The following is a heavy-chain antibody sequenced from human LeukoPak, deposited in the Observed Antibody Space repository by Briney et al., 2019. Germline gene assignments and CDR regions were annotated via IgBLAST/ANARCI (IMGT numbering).Heavy chain of an antibody. D-gene: IGHD3-3*01. CDR2: IRSKAYGGTT. Sequence: PGGSLRLSCTASGFAFGDYAMSWFRQAPGKGLEWVGFIRSKAYGGTTEYAASVKGRFSISRDDSKSIAYLQMNSMKTEDTAVYYSTRDVGTGGFTIFAGHYWGQGTLVTVSS. CDR1: GFAFGDYA. V-gene: IGHV3-49*03. CDR3: TRDVGTGGFTIFAGHY. J-gene: IGHJ4*02.